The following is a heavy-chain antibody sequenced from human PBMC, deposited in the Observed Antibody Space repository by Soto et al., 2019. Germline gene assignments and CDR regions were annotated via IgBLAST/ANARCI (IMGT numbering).Heavy chain of an antibody. D-gene: IGHD3-9*01. V-gene: IGHV1-2*02. CDR1: GYTFTGYY. J-gene: IGHJ6*02. CDR3: ARDRGDDILTGYSLYSIDV. CDR2: INPNSGGT. Sequence: ASVKVSCKASGYTFTGYYMHWVRQAPGQGLEWMGWINPNSGGTNYAQKFQGRVTMTRDTSISTAYMELSRLRSDDTAVYYCARDRGDDILTGYSLYSIDVWGQGPTVTVYS.